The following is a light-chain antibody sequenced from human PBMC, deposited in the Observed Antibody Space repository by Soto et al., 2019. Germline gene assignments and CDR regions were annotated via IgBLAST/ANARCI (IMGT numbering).Light chain of an antibody. V-gene: IGLV2-8*01. J-gene: IGLJ1*01. CDR3: SSFAVSNSFV. Sequence: QSALTQPPSASGSPGQSVTISCTGTSNDVGAYNYVSWYQQHPGKALKVMIYEVNKRPSGVPDRFSGSKSGNTASLTVSGLQAEDEADYYCSSFAVSNSFVFGTGTKVTVL. CDR1: SNDVGAYNY. CDR2: EVN.